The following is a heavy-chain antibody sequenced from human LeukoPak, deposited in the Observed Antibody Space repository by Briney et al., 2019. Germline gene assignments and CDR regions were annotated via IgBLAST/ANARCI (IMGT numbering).Heavy chain of an antibody. CDR2: IYYSGST. D-gene: IGHD3-3*01. CDR3: ARVLYDFWSGYYIRWFDL. V-gene: IGHV4-30-4*01. J-gene: IGHJ5*02. CDR1: GGSISSGDYY. Sequence: SETLSLTCTVPGGSISSGDYYWSWIRQPPGKGLEWIGYIYYSGSTYYNPSLKSRVTISVDTSKNQFSLKLSSVTAADTAVYYCARVLYDFWSGYYIRWFDLWGQGTLVTVSS.